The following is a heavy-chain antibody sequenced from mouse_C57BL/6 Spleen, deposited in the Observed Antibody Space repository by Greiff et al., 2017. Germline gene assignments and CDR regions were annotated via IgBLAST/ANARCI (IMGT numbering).Heavy chain of an antibody. J-gene: IGHJ4*01. CDR1: GFSLTSYG. Sequence: QVQLQQSGPGLVAPSQSLSITCTVSGFSLTSYGVHWVRQPPGKGLEWLVVIWSDGSTTYNSALKTKLSISKDNSKSQVFLKMNSLQTDDTAMYYCARQNDYDGDYAMDYWGQGTSVTVYS. V-gene: IGHV2-6-1*01. CDR2: IWSDGST. D-gene: IGHD2-4*01. CDR3: ARQNDYDGDYAMDY.